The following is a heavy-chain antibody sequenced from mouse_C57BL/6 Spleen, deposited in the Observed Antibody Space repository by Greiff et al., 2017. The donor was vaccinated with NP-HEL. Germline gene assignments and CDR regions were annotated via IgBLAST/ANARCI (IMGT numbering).Heavy chain of an antibody. CDR3: ASRDYDEVDY. CDR1: GYTFTSYW. CDR2: IHPNSGST. J-gene: IGHJ2*01. Sequence: QVQLKESGAELVKPGASVKLSCKASGYTFTSYWMHWVKQRPGQGLEWIGMIHPNSGSTNYNEKFKSKATLTVDKSSSTAYMQLSSLTSEDSAVYYCASRDYDEVDYWGQGTTLTVSS. V-gene: IGHV1-64*01. D-gene: IGHD2-4*01.